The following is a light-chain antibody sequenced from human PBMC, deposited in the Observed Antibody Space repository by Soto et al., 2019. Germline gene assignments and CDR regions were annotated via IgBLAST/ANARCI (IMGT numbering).Light chain of an antibody. CDR2: AAS. CDR1: QSISSSY. CDR3: QQYGSSSST. Sequence: EIVLTQSPGTLSLSPGERATLSCRASQSISSSYLAWYQQKPGQAPRLLIYAASSRATGIPDRFSGSGSGPDFTLTISRLEPEDCAVYYCQQYGSSSSTFGQGTQLEIK. J-gene: IGKJ2*01. V-gene: IGKV3-20*01.